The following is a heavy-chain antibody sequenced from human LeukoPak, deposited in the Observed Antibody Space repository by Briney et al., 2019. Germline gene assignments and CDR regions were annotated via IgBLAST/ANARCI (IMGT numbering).Heavy chain of an antibody. CDR1: GFTFSSYE. Sequence: GGSLRLSCAASGFTFSSYEMNWVRQAPGKGLEWVSYISSSGSTIYYADSVKGRFTISRDNAKNSLYLQMNSLRAEDTAVYYCAEVGITMFGGVWEKESTVSISS. D-gene: IGHD3-10*02. J-gene: IGHJ6*01. CDR3: AEVGITMFGGV. V-gene: IGHV3-48*03. CDR2: ISSSGSTI.